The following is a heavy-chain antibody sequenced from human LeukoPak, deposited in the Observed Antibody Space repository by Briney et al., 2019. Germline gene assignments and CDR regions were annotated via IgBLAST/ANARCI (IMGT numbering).Heavy chain of an antibody. V-gene: IGHV3-66*01. J-gene: IGHJ4*02. CDR2: IYSGGST. Sequence: PGGSLRLSCAASGFTVSGNYMGSVRQAPGKGLEWVSVIYSGGSTYYADSVKGRFTISRDNSKNTLYLQMNSLRAEDTAVYYCARVPTLGYYYYSRAFVYWRQGTLVTVSS. CDR1: GFTVSGNY. CDR3: ARVPTLGYYYYSRAFVY. D-gene: IGHD3-22*01.